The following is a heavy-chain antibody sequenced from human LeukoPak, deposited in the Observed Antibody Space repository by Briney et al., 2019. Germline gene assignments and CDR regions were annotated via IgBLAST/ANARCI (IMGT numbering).Heavy chain of an antibody. D-gene: IGHD6-19*01. Sequence: GRSLRLSCAASGFTFSSYAMHWVHQAPGKGLEWVAVISYDGSNKYYADSVKGRFTISRDNSKNTLYLQMNSLRAEDTAVYYCARESSGWYDDAFDIWGQGTMVTVSS. CDR1: GFTFSSYA. CDR2: ISYDGSNK. CDR3: ARESSGWYDDAFDI. J-gene: IGHJ3*02. V-gene: IGHV3-30*04.